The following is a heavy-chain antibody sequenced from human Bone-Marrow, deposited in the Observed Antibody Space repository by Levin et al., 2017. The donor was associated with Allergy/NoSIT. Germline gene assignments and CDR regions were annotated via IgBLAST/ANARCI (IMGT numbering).Heavy chain of an antibody. V-gene: IGHV3-48*01. D-gene: IGHD2-15*01. CDR3: AILVVVAAVSVDN. Sequence: GGSLRLSCAASGFAFSSFSMNWVRQAPGKGLEWLAYISTSSTTIYYADSVKGRFTVSRDNAENSLYLQMDNLRAEDTAVYYCAILVVVAAVSVDNWGQGTLVTVSS. CDR2: ISTSSTTI. J-gene: IGHJ4*02. CDR1: GFAFSSFS.